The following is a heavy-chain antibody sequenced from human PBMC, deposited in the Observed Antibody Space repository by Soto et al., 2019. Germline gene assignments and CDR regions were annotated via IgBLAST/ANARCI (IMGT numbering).Heavy chain of an antibody. Sequence: QVQLVQSGAEVKKPGSSVKVSCKASGGTFSSYAISWVRQAPGQGLEWMGGIIPIFGTANYAQKFQGRVTITADKSTSTAYMELSSLRAEDTAVYYCERVVAAWYYFDYWGQGTLVTVSS. J-gene: IGHJ4*02. V-gene: IGHV1-69*06. D-gene: IGHD2-15*01. CDR1: GGTFSSYA. CDR2: IIPIFGTA. CDR3: ERVVAAWYYFDY.